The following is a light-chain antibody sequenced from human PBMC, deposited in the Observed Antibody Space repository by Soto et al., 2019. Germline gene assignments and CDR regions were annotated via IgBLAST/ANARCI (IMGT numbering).Light chain of an antibody. CDR3: SSYTRSSIVV. V-gene: IGLV2-14*01. CDR1: SSDVGGYNY. Sequence: QSVLTQPASVSGSPGQSITISCTGTSSDVGGYNYVSWYQQHPGKAPKLMIYDVSNRPSGVSNRFSGSKSGNTASLTISGLQAEDEADYYCSSYTRSSIVVFGGGTKVTVL. CDR2: DVS. J-gene: IGLJ2*01.